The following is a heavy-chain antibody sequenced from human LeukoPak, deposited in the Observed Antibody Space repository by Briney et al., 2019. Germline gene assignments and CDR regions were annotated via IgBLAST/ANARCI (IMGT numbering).Heavy chain of an antibody. CDR2: IYYSGST. J-gene: IGHJ4*02. Sequence: SETLSLTCTVSGGSLSSYYLSWIRQPPGKGLEWIGYIYYSGSTNYNPSLKSRVTISVDTSKNQFSLKLSSVTAADTAVYYCARASIAAAGTIDYWGQGTLVTVSS. D-gene: IGHD6-13*01. V-gene: IGHV4-59*01. CDR3: ARASIAAAGTIDY. CDR1: GGSLSSYY.